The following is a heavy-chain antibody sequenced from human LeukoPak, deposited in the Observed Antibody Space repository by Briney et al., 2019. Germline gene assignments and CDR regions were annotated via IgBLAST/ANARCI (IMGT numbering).Heavy chain of an antibody. CDR3: VRDSRGVQLLTYYYYYMDV. CDR2: ISAYNGNT. J-gene: IGHJ6*03. Sequence: ASVKVSCKASGYTFTSYGISWVRQAPGQGLEWMGWISAYNGNTNYAQKLQGRVTMTTDTSTSTAYMELRSLRSDDTAVYYCVRDSRGVQLLTYYYYYMDVWGKGTTVTVSS. V-gene: IGHV1-18*01. D-gene: IGHD2-2*01. CDR1: GYTFTSYG.